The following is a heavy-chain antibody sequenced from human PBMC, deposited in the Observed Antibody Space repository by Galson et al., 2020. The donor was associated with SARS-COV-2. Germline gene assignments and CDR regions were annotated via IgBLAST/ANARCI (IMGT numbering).Heavy chain of an antibody. Sequence: GGSLRLSCAASGFTISGYEMNWVRQAPGRGLEWNSYISSSGGTIYYADSVKGRFTISRDNAKNSLDLQMNTLTAEDTAVYYCARSDYFGSGNYYDRFDYWGQGTLVTVSS. J-gene: IGHJ4*02. CDR1: GFTISGYE. CDR3: ARSDYFGSGNYYDRFDY. CDR2: ISSSGGTI. V-gene: IGHV3-48*03. D-gene: IGHD3-10*01.